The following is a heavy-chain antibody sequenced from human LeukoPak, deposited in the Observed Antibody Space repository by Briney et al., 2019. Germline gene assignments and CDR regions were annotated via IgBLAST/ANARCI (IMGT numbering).Heavy chain of an antibody. CDR1: GGTFSSYA. J-gene: IGHJ5*02. Sequence: SVKVSCKASGGTFSSYAISWVRQAPGQGLEWMGGIIPIFGTANYAQKFQGRVTITTDESTSTAYMELSSLRSEDTAVYYCARERRDFWSGYPHNWFDPWGQGTLVTVSS. CDR2: IIPIFGTA. D-gene: IGHD3-3*01. CDR3: ARERRDFWSGYPHNWFDP. V-gene: IGHV1-69*05.